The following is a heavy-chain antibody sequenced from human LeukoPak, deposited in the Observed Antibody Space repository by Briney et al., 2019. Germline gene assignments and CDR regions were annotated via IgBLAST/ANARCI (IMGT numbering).Heavy chain of an antibody. D-gene: IGHD5-24*01. Sequence: PPQTLSLTCTVSGGSISSGSYYWSWIRQPAGKGLEWIGRVYTSGSTDYNPSLKSRVTISLDTSKRQFFLDLNSVTAADTAVYYCAREVGRWLQFGVGAFDVWGQGTVVTVSS. CDR3: AREVGRWLQFGVGAFDV. J-gene: IGHJ3*01. V-gene: IGHV4-61*02. CDR1: GGSISSGSYY. CDR2: VYTSGST.